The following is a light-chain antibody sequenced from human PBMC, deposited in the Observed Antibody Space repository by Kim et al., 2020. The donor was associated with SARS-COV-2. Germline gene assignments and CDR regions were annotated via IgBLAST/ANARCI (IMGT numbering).Light chain of an antibody. J-gene: IGKJ2*01. CDR2: GAA. CDR1: QSVVKN. V-gene: IGKV3-15*01. CDR3: KQYSTWPMYT. Sequence: GAPGQSITHTGRAGQSVVKNLTWYRQTDGQPPRLLIDGAATRAPGVPDRFSGSGAGTECSLTISSLQSEDSAVYYCKQYSTWPMYTFGQGTKLE.